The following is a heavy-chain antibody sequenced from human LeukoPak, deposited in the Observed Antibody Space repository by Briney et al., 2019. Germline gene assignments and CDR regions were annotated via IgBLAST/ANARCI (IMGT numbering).Heavy chain of an antibody. CDR3: AKGWSSGSHPIDN. Sequence: PGGSLRLSCAASGVTLSSYDMSWVRQAPGKGLEWVSGISTSGGSTYYADSVKGRFTISRDNFKNTLYLQMNSLRAEDTAVYSCAKGWSSGSHPIDNWGQGTLVTVSS. V-gene: IGHV3-23*01. D-gene: IGHD1-26*01. CDR1: GVTLSSYD. J-gene: IGHJ4*02. CDR2: ISTSGGST.